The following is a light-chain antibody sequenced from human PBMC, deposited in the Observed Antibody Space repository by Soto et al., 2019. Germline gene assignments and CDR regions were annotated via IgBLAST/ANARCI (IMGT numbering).Light chain of an antibody. V-gene: IGKV1D-8*03. CDR3: QQYYSFPVT. CDR2: DAS. Sequence: VIWVTQSPSLVSASAGDRVTISCRMSQGINSDLAWYQQKPGKAPELLIYDASTLQTGVPSRFSGSGSGTDFTLTIGSLQSEDFGTYYCQQYYSFPVTFGQGTRLEIK. CDR1: QGINSD. J-gene: IGKJ2*01.